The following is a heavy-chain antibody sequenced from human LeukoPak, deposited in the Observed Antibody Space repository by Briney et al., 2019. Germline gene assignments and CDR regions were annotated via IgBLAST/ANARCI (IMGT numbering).Heavy chain of an antibody. J-gene: IGHJ4*02. V-gene: IGHV3-21*01. CDR2: ISSSSRYI. D-gene: IGHD6-19*01. CDR1: GFTFSSYS. CDR3: AREPHSSGWYYFDY. Sequence: PGGSLRLSCAASGFTFSSYSMNWVRQAPGKGLEWVSSISSSSRYIYYADSVKGRFTISRDNAKNSLCLQMDSLRAEDTSVYFCAREPHSSGWYYFDYWGQGTLSPSPQ.